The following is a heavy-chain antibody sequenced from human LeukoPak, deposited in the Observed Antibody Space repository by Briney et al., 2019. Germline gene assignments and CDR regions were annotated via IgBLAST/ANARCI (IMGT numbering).Heavy chain of an antibody. CDR3: AKDRYGDSGGYFDL. D-gene: IGHD4-17*01. CDR2: ISGTGGRI. V-gene: IGHV3-23*01. J-gene: IGHJ2*01. CDR1: GITFSSYA. Sequence: GASLRLSCAPSGITFSSYAMSGVRQAPGKGLEWVSAISGTGGRIYYGDSVKGRFTISRDNSKNTLYLQMNSLRAEDTAIYYCAKDRYGDSGGYFDLWGRGTLVTVSS.